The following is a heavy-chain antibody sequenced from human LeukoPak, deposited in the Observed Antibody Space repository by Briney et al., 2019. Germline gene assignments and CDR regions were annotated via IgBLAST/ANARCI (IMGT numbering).Heavy chain of an antibody. CDR2: INPDGNKK. Sequence: GGSLRLSCAVSGLTFSSSWMDWVRQAPGKGLEWVASINPDGNKKYSADSVKGRFTISRDNAENSLYLQMNSLRAEDTAVYYCARFGYGLTYYFDYWGQGTLVTVSS. CDR3: ARFGYGLTYYFDY. V-gene: IGHV3-7*01. CDR1: GLTFSSSW. D-gene: IGHD3-10*01. J-gene: IGHJ4*02.